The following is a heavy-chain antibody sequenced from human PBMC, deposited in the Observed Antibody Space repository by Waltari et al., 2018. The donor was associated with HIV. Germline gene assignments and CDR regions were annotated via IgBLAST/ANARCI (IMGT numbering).Heavy chain of an antibody. CDR2: INHSGST. V-gene: IGHV4-34*01. CDR1: GGSFSGSY. CDR3: ARARLVSRGQYCSTTSCLPHYYYYYGMDV. Sequence: QVQLRQWGAGLLKPSETLSLTCAVYGGSFSGSYWSWIRQPPGKGLAWIGEINHSGSTNYHPSLKGRVTISVDTSKNQFSLKLTSVTAADTAVFYCARARLVSRGQYCSTTSCLPHYYYYYGMDVWGQGTTVTVSS. D-gene: IGHD2-2*01. J-gene: IGHJ6*02.